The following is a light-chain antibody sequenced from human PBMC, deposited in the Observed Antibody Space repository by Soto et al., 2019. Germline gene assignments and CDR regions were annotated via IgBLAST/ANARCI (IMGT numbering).Light chain of an antibody. CDR2: DVS. V-gene: IGLV2-14*03. J-gene: IGLJ1*01. Sequence: QSALTQPASVSGSPGQSITISCTGSSSDVGGYDFVSWYQHHPGKAPRLMIFDVSNRPSAVSNRFSSSKSGNTASLTISGLQAEDEGDYYCASYTSRSTLVFGTGTKVTVL. CDR1: SSDVGGYDF. CDR3: ASYTSRSTLV.